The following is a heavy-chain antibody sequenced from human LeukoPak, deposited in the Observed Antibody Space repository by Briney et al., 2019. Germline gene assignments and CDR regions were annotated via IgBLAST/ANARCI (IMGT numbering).Heavy chain of an antibody. CDR3: VKDLDGSHTFDY. Sequence: GGSLRLSCSASGFTFNKYAVHWVRQAPGKGLEYVSGVNTDGGSTYYADSVKGRFTISRDDSKNMLYLQMSSLRPEDAAVYYCVKDLDGSHTFDYWGQGTLVTVSS. J-gene: IGHJ4*02. V-gene: IGHV3-64D*06. CDR1: GFTFNKYA. CDR2: VNTDGGST. D-gene: IGHD1-26*01.